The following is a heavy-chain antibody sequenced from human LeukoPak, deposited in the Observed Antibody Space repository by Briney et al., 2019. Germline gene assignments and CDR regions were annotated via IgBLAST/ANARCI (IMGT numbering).Heavy chain of an antibody. V-gene: IGHV3-53*01. D-gene: IGHD3-22*01. CDR3: ARAAYDSGSYIVNHDY. Sequence: GGSLRLSCAASGFTVSINYMSWVRQAPGKGLEWVSVIYRDDTTYYADSVKGRFTISRDNSKNTLYLQMNSLRAEDTAVYFCARAAYDSGSYIVNHDYWGQGTLVTVSS. CDR1: GFTVSINY. J-gene: IGHJ4*02. CDR2: IYRDDTT.